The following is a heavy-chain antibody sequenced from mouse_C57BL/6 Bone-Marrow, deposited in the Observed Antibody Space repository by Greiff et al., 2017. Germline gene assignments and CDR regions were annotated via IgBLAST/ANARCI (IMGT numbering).Heavy chain of an antibody. CDR2: IGPENGDT. CDR3: TTDYYGSPYWSFDV. CDR1: GFNIKDDY. J-gene: IGHJ1*01. D-gene: IGHD1-1*01. Sequence: EVQLQQSGAELVRPGASVKLSCTASGFNIKDDYMNRVKQRPEQGLEWIGWIGPENGDTEYASKFQGKATITAEPSSNTSYLQLRSLTSEDTAVYYCTTDYYGSPYWSFDVWGPGTPVTVSS. V-gene: IGHV14-4*01.